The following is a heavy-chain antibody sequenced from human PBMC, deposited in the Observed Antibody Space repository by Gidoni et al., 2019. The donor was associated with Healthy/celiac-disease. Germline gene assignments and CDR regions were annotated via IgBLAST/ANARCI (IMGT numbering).Heavy chain of an antibody. J-gene: IGHJ3*02. CDR1: GFTFSRDG. CDR3: AKDFSSTTIDTAGAFDI. CDR2: ISYDGSNK. V-gene: IGHV3-30*18. D-gene: IGHD2-2*01. Sequence: QVQLVECGGGVVQPGRSLRLSCAASGFTFSRDGMHWVRQAPGKGLEWVAVISYDGSNKYYADSVKGRFTISRDNSKNTLYLQMNSLRAEDTAVYYCAKDFSSTTIDTAGAFDIWGQGTMVTVSS.